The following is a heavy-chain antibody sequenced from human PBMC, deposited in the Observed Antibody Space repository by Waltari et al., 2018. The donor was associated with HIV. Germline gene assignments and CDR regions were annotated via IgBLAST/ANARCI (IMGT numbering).Heavy chain of an antibody. CDR1: GYSFATYW. J-gene: IGHJ4*02. D-gene: IGHD2-8*01. Sequence: EVQLVQSGAEVKKPGESLKISCKGSGYSFATYWVGWVRQMPGKGLEWMGVIYPGDSDTRYSPSVQGQVTISADKSIRTAYLQWSSLKASDTAMYYCTNGMYANQDYFDNWGQGTLVTVSS. CDR3: TNGMYANQDYFDN. CDR2: IYPGDSDT. V-gene: IGHV5-51*03.